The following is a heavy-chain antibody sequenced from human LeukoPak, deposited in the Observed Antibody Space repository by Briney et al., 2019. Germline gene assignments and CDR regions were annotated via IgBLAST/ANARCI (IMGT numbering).Heavy chain of an antibody. V-gene: IGHV3-30-3*01. CDR2: ISYYVSNK. Sequence: GGPLRLSCAASVFTFSSYAMHCVRRAPGKGLECGAVISYYVSNKYYDDSVKGRFTISRDNSKNTLYLQKNSLRAEDTAVYYGARGGPDVLRFLEWLLLPNDYWGQGTLVTVSS. J-gene: IGHJ4*02. CDR3: ARGGPDVLRFLEWLLLPNDY. D-gene: IGHD3-3*01. CDR1: VFTFSSYA.